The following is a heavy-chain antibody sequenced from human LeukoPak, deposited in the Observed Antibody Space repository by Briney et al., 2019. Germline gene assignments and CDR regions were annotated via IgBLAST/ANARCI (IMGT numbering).Heavy chain of an antibody. CDR1: GGSISSYY. Sequence: SETLSLTCTVSGGSISSYYWSWIRQPPGKGLEWIGYIYYSGSTDYNPSLKSRVTISVDTSKNQFSLKLSSVTAADTAVYYCAREIAAAVSDYWGQGTLVTVSS. D-gene: IGHD6-13*01. J-gene: IGHJ4*02. CDR2: IYYSGST. CDR3: AREIAAAVSDY. V-gene: IGHV4-59*01.